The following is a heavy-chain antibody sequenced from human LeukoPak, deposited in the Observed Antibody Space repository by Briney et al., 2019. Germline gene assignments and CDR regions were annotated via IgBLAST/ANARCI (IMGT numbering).Heavy chain of an antibody. CDR2: ITGSGDDT. Sequence: PGGSLRLSCTVSGFTFNKYAMTWVRQAPGKGLEWVSAITGSGDDTYHADSVKGRFTISRDNSKNTLYLQMSSLRAEDTAVYYCAKGSRSSRPYYFDFWGQEILVTVSS. V-gene: IGHV3-23*01. D-gene: IGHD3-10*01. J-gene: IGHJ4*02. CDR3: AKGSRSSRPYYFDF. CDR1: GFTFNKYA.